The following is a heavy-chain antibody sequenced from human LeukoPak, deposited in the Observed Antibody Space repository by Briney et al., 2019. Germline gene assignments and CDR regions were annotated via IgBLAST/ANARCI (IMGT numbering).Heavy chain of an antibody. CDR1: GFTFTTYT. J-gene: IGHJ4*02. D-gene: IGHD2-21*01. V-gene: IGHV3-64*01. Sequence: GGTLSLSCAASGFTFTTYTIRWIRQPPGKGLEYISDIVGNGGTTYYAYSERGRFTTSRDNSKNTVYLQVGSLRAEDTAVYDCARERAYYYFDYWGQGAQVTVSS. CDR2: IVGNGGTT. CDR3: ARERAYYYFDY.